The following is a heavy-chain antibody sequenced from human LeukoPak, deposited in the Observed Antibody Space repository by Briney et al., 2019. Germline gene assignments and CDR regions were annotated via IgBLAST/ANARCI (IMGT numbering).Heavy chain of an antibody. CDR2: ISSSSSYI. V-gene: IGHV3-21*01. D-gene: IGHD3-10*01. CDR1: GFTFSSYS. J-gene: IGHJ4*02. Sequence: GGSLRLSCAASGFTFSSYSMNWVRQAPGKGLEWVSSISSSSSYIYYVDSVKGRFTISRDNAKNSLFLQMNSLRAEDTAMYYCADSYGSGSYSNWGQGTLVTVSS. CDR3: ADSYGSGSYSN.